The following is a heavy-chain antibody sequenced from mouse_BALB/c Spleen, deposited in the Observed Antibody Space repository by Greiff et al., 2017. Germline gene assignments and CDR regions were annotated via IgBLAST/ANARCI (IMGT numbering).Heavy chain of an antibody. J-gene: IGHJ3*01. CDR2: ISYSGST. CDR1: GDSITSGY. Sequence: EVHLVESGPSLVKPSQTLSLTCSVTGDSITSGYWNWIRKFPGNKLEYMGYISYSGSTYYNPSLKSRISITRDTSKNQYYLQLNSVTTEDTATYYCARGVITTATGFAYWGQGTLVTVSA. V-gene: IGHV3-8*02. CDR3: ARGVITTATGFAY. D-gene: IGHD1-2*01.